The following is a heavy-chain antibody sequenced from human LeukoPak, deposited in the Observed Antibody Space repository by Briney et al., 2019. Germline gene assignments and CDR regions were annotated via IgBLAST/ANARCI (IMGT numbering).Heavy chain of an antibody. Sequence: SETLSLTCTVSGGSVSSGSYYWSWIRQHPGEGLEWIGYIYYSGRTYYSPSLKSRLTISVDMSKNQFSLKLSSVTAADTAVYYCARAYYYDSGSYLFDYWGQGTLVTVSS. D-gene: IGHD3-10*01. CDR2: IYYSGRT. J-gene: IGHJ4*02. CDR3: ARAYYYDSGSYLFDY. V-gene: IGHV4-31*03. CDR1: GGSVSSGSYY.